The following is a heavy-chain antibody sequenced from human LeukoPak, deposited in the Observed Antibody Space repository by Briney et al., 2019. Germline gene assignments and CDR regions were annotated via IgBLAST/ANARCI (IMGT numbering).Heavy chain of an antibody. CDR1: GFTFSSYS. D-gene: IGHD6-13*01. CDR3: ARDEIAAAGAFDY. Sequence: GGSLRLFCAASGFTFSSYSMNLVRQAPGKGLELVSSISSSSSYIYYADSVKGRFTISRDNAKNSLYLQMNSLRAEDTAVYYCARDEIAAAGAFDYWGQGTLVTVSS. CDR2: ISSSSSYI. J-gene: IGHJ4*02. V-gene: IGHV3-21*01.